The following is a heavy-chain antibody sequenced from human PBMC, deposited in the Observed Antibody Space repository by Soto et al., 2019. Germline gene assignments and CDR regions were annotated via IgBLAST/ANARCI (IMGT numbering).Heavy chain of an antibody. CDR1: GFTFSSYG. D-gene: IGHD3-22*01. J-gene: IGHJ4*02. CDR2: VWYDGINK. V-gene: IGHV3-33*01. CDR3: ATDQGNDSSGYGIGY. Sequence: GGSLRLSCAASGFTFSSYGMHWVRQAPGKGLEWVAIVWYDGINKYYADSVKGRFTISRDNSKNTLYLQMNSLRAEDTAVYYCATDQGNDSSGYGIGYWGQGTLVTVSS.